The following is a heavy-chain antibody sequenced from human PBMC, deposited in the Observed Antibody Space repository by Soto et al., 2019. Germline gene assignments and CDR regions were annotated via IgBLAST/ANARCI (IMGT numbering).Heavy chain of an antibody. J-gene: IGHJ6*02. Sequence: SETLSLTCTVSGGSISSGDYYWSWIRQPPGKGLEWIGYIYYSGSTYYNPSLKSRVTISVDTSKNQFSLKLSSVTAADTAVYYCAREGFPMVCSYSYYYGMDVWGQGTTVTVSS. D-gene: IGHD2-8*01. CDR3: AREGFPMVCSYSYYYGMDV. CDR1: GGSISSGDYY. CDR2: IYYSGST. V-gene: IGHV4-30-4*01.